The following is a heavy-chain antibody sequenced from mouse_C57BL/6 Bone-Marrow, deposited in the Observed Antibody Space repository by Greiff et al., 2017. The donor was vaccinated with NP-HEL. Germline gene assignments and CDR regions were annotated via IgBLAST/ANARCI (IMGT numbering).Heavy chain of an antibody. V-gene: IGHV13-2*01. Sequence: VQLVETGGGLVRPGNSLKLSCVTSGFTFSNYRMHWLRQPPGKRLEWIAVITVKSDNSGANYAASVKGRFAISRDDSKSSAYLEMNRLSEEDTATYSCSSGDSSGYGWFAYWGQGTLVTVSA. CDR2: ITVKSDNSGA. D-gene: IGHD3-2*02. CDR1: GFTFSNYR. J-gene: IGHJ3*01. CDR3: SSGDSSGYGWFAY.